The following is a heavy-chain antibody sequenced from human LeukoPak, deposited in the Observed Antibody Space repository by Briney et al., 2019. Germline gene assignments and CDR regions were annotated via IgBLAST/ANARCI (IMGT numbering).Heavy chain of an antibody. J-gene: IGHJ4*02. CDR2: ISTSGNSI. CDR3: ARGPSGYHNT. D-gene: IGHD5-12*01. V-gene: IGHV3-48*03. CDR1: GFTFSSYE. Sequence: GGSLRLSCAASGFTFSSYEMNWVRQAPGKGLEWVSYISTSGNSIYYAGSVKGRFTISRDNSKNTLYLQMNSLRAEDTAVYYCARGPSGYHNTGGQGTLVTVSS.